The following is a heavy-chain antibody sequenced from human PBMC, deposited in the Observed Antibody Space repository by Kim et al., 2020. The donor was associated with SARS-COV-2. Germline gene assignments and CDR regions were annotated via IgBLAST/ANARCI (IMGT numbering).Heavy chain of an antibody. D-gene: IGHD3-9*01. V-gene: IGHV1-8*01. CDR3: AAMNPYDILTGYYRRRGFDP. Sequence: ASVKVSCKASGYTFTSYDINWVRQATGQGLEWMGWMNPNSGNTGYAQKFQGRVTMTRNTSISTAYMELSSLRSEDTAVYYCAAMNPYDILTGYYRRRGFDPWGQGTLVTVSS. J-gene: IGHJ5*02. CDR1: GYTFTSYD. CDR2: MNPNSGNT.